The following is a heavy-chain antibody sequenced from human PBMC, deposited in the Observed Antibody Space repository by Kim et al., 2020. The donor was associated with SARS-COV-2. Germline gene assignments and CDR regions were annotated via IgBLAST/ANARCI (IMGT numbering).Heavy chain of an antibody. CDR3: ARGRGSSWYVDGGY. D-gene: IGHD6-13*01. J-gene: IGHJ4*02. Sequence: ADPVKGRLTISRDNAKNSLYLQMNSLRAEDTAVYYCARGRGSSWYVDGGYWGQGTLVTVSS. V-gene: IGHV3-11*06.